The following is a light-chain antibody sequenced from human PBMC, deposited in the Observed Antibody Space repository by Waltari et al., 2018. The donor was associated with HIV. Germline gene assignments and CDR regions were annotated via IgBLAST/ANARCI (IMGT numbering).Light chain of an antibody. CDR2: GTS. Sequence: VLTQSPGTLSLSPGERATLSCRASRSVGSTYFGWYQQKSGQPPGLLVYGTSNRVAGIPDRFSGSGSGTDFTLTISRLEPEDSAVYYCQEFDDDSWSFGHGTKVEI. V-gene: IGKV3-20*01. CDR1: RSVGSTY. CDR3: QEFDDDSWS. J-gene: IGKJ1*01.